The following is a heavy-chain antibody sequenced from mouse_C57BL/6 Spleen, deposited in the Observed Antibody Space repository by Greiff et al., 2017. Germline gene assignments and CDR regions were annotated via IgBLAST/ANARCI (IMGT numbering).Heavy chain of an antibody. V-gene: IGHV1-53*01. D-gene: IGHD2-5*01. CDR2: INPSNGGT. Sequence: QVHVKQSGTELVKPGASVKLSCKASGYTFTSYWMHWVKQRPGQGLEWIGNINPSNGGTNYNEKFKSKATLTVDKSSSTAYMQLSSLTSEDSAVYYCARPTHYSNTLFAYWGQGTLVTVSA. J-gene: IGHJ3*01. CDR3: ARPTHYSNTLFAY. CDR1: GYTFTSYW.